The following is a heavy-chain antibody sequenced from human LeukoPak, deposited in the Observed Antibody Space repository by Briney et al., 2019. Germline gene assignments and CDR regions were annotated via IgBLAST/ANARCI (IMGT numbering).Heavy chain of an antibody. CDR2: IDPSDSYT. CDR3: ARSYSGYDYLGY. V-gene: IGHV5-10-1*01. CDR1: GYSFPSYW. Sequence: PGESLRISCKGSGYSFPSYWITWVRQMPRKGLEWMGRIDPSDSYTNYSPSFQGHVTISADKSISTAYLQWSSLKASDTAMYYCARSYSGYDYLGYWGQGTLVTVSS. J-gene: IGHJ4*02. D-gene: IGHD5-12*01.